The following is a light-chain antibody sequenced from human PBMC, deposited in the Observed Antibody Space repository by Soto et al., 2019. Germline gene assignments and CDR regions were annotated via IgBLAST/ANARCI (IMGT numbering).Light chain of an antibody. Sequence: QSVLTQPPSASGTPGQRVTISCSGSSSNIGSNTVNWYHQLLGTAPKLLISNNNQRPSGVPDRFSGSKSGTSASLAISGLQSEDEADYYCAAWDDGLNGVLFGGGTKLTVL. V-gene: IGLV1-44*01. J-gene: IGLJ3*02. CDR1: SSNIGSNT. CDR2: NNN. CDR3: AAWDDGLNGVL.